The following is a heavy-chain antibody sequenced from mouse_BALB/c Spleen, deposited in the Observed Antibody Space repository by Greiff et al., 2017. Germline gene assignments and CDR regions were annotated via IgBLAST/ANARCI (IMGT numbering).Heavy chain of an antibody. CDR1: GYSITSDYA. D-gene: IGHD1-1*01. CDR2: ISYSGST. V-gene: IGHV3-2*02. Sequence: EVQLQESGPGLVKPSQSLSLTCTVTGYSITSDYAWNWIRQFPGNKLEWMGYISYSGSTSYNPSLKSRISITRDTSKNQFFLQLNSVTTEDTATYYCARLGTTVYYFDYWGQGTTLTVSS. CDR3: ARLGTTVYYFDY. J-gene: IGHJ2*01.